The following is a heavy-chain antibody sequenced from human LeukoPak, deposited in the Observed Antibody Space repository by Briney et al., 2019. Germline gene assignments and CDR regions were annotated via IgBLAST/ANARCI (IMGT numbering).Heavy chain of an antibody. J-gene: IGHJ4*02. CDR1: GYTFTGYY. V-gene: IGHV1-2*02. CDR2: INPNSGGT. D-gene: IGHD3-9*01. CDR3: ARTRYFDWSFPPDY. Sequence: ASVKVSCKASGYTFTGYYMHWVRQAPGQGLEWMGWINPNSGGTNYAQKFQGRVTMTRDTSISTAYMELSRLRSDDTAVYYCARTRYFDWSFPPDYWGQGTLVTASS.